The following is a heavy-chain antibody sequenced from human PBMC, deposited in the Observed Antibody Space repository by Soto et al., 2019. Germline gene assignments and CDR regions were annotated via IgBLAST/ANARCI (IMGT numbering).Heavy chain of an antibody. V-gene: IGHV3-33*01. Sequence: GGPLRLSCAASGFTFGSYGIHWVRQAPSKGLGWVAVIGYDGSNKYYEASVKGRFTTSRDNSKNTLYLQMNSLRAEDTVVYYCARGHCYDSSGYYLFDYWGQGTLVTVSS. CDR2: IGYDGSNK. J-gene: IGHJ4*02. CDR3: ARGHCYDSSGYYLFDY. CDR1: GFTFGSYG. D-gene: IGHD3-22*01.